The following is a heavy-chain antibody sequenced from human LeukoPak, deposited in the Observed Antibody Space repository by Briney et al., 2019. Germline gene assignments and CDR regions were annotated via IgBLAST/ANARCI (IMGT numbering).Heavy chain of an antibody. CDR3: AREGGGPRWLDP. J-gene: IGHJ5*02. CDR2: INISGSS. Sequence: SETLSLTCTVSDGSISSYYWSWIRQPAGKGLEWIGRINISGSSDYNPSLRSRVTMSVDTSKNQLSLNLSSVTAADTAVYYCAREGGGPRWLDPWGQGALVTVSS. D-gene: IGHD6-25*01. V-gene: IGHV4-4*07. CDR1: DGSISSYY.